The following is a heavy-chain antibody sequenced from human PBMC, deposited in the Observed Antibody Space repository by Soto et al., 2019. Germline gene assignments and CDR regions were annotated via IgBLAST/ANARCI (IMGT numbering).Heavy chain of an antibody. CDR3: ARARSGTYYNPAWFDP. CDR1: RGSIYTGGYY. V-gene: IGHV4-31*03. Sequence: QMQMQESGPGLVEPSQTLSLTCTVSRGSIYTGGYYWTWIRQHPGKALEWIGYIYVSGSTYYNPSLKNRVAISIDTSKNQFSLKLNSVSAADTAVYYCARARSGTYYNPAWFDPWGQGALVTVSS. J-gene: IGHJ5*02. CDR2: IYVSGST. D-gene: IGHD3-10*01.